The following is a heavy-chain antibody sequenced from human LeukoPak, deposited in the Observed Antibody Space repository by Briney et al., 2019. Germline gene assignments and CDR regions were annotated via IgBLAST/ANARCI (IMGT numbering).Heavy chain of an antibody. CDR2: LNSDGSST. Sequence: GGSLRLSCAASGFAFSRYGMHWGRQAPGKGLVWVSRLNSDGSSTTYADSVKGRFTISRDNAKNTLYLQMNSLRADDSAVYYCARSRYNYRDAFDIWGQGTMVTVSS. V-gene: IGHV3-74*01. CDR3: ARSRYNYRDAFDI. CDR1: GFAFSRYG. D-gene: IGHD5-18*01. J-gene: IGHJ3*02.